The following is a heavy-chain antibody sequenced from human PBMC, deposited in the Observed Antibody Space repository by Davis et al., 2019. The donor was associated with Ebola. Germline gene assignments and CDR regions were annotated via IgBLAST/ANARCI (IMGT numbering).Heavy chain of an antibody. CDR2: ISSSSSYI. CDR1: GFTFSSYS. Sequence: GGSLRLSCAASGFTFSSYSMNWVRQAPGKGLEWVSSISSSSSYIYYADSVKGRFTISRDNAKNSLYLQMNSLRAEDTAVYYCARAIGGRGGWFDPWGQGTLVTVSS. D-gene: IGHD3-16*01. V-gene: IGHV3-21*01. CDR3: ARAIGGRGGWFDP. J-gene: IGHJ5*02.